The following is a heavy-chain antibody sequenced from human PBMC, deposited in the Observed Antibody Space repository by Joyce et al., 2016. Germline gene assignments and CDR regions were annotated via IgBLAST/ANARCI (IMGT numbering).Heavy chain of an antibody. CDR2: ISKDGNKK. CDR1: GFTFSNFG. Sequence: QVQLVESGGGVVQPGTSLGLSCSASGFTFSNFGMHWVRQGPGKGLEWVAIISKDGNKKYYGDSVEGRFTITRDKSKNTLNLQVNSLRVEDTAVYYCVKEDGRTGYYDLDFWGQGTLVTVSS. J-gene: IGHJ4*02. D-gene: IGHD3-22*01. V-gene: IGHV3-30*18. CDR3: VKEDGRTGYYDLDF.